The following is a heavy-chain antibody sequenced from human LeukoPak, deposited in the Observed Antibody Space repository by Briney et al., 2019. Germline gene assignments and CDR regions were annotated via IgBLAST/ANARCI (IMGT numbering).Heavy chain of an antibody. CDR3: AIKGFVESTAWRGDFDV. D-gene: IGHD2/OR15-2a*01. Sequence: SETLSLTCDVYRGSFSRYFWSWIRQTPGKGLEWLGEMNDSGSTNYNPSLQSRVTISVAVSKNQYSLRLTSLTAADTAVYYVAIKGFVESTAWRGDFDVWGQGTMVPVSS. V-gene: IGHV4-34*01. CDR2: MNDSGST. CDR1: RGSFSRYF. J-gene: IGHJ3*01.